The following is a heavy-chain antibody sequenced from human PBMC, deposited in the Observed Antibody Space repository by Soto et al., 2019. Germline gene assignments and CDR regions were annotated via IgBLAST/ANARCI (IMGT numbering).Heavy chain of an antibody. CDR1: GFTFSNYG. CDR3: AKDGAPRYCTRSSCHPAGAY. CDR2: ISYDGSNE. Sequence: PGGSLRLSCAGSGFTFSNYGLHGVRQAPGKGPEGVAAISYDGSNEYYADSVKGRFTISRDKSKNMLYLQMDSLRPEDTAVYYCAKDGAPRYCTRSSCHPAGAYWGQGTLVTVSS. J-gene: IGHJ4*02. D-gene: IGHD2-15*01. V-gene: IGHV3-30*18.